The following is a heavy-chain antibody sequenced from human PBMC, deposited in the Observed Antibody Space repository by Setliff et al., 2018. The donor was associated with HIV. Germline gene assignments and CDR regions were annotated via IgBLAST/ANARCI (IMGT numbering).Heavy chain of an antibody. CDR2: IYYSGST. V-gene: IGHV4-59*04. J-gene: IGHJ6*03. CDR3: ARNSGLGRYYYYYMDV. CDR1: GGFINNYY. Sequence: KASETLSLTCSVSGGFINNYYWNWIRQPPGKGLEWIGYIYYSGSTYQNPSLKSRVTVSVDTSKNQFSLNLNSVTAADTAVYYCARNSGLGRYYYYYMDVWGKGTTVTVSS. D-gene: IGHD6-19*01.